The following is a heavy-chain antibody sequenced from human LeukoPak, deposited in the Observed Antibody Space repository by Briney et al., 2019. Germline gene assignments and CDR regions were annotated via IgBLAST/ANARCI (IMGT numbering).Heavy chain of an antibody. CDR3: ASVRDGYNYYRRIDY. D-gene: IGHD5-24*01. CDR2: IYYSGST. V-gene: IGHV4-31*03. CDR1: GGSISSGGYY. Sequence: SETLSLTCTVSGGSISSGGYYWSWTRQHPGKGLEWIGYIYYSGSTYYNPSLKSRVTISVDTSKNQFSLKLSSVTAADTAVYYCASVRDGYNYYRRIDYWGQGTLVTVSS. J-gene: IGHJ4*02.